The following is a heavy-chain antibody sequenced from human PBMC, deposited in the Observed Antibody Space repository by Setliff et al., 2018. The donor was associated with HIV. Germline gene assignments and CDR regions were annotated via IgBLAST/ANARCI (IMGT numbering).Heavy chain of an antibody. D-gene: IGHD4-17*01. V-gene: IGHV7-4-1*02. CDR1: GYTLTELS. CDR3: ARALYGDYGGDINWFDP. J-gene: IGHJ5*02. CDR2: INTHTGSP. Sequence: ASVKVSCKISGYTLTELSRHWVRQAPGKGLEWMGWINTHTGSPTYAQAFTGRFVFSVDTSVSTAYLQISSLKAEDTAVYYCARALYGDYGGDINWFDPWGQGTLVTVSS.